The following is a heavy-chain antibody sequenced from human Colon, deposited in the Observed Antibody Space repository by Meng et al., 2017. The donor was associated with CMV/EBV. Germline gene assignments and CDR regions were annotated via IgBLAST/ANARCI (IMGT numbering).Heavy chain of an antibody. V-gene: IGHV3-9*01. CDR2: ISWSSGRI. J-gene: IGHJ4*02. Sequence: GGSLRLSCAASGFTFDDYAMHWVRQAPGKGLEWVSGISWSSGRIGYTDSVKGRFTISRDNANNSLHLQMNSLRVEDTALYYCVKDMKAYCSGGGCYGTSMDYWGQGTLVTVSS. D-gene: IGHD2-15*01. CDR1: GFTFDDYA. CDR3: VKDMKAYCSGGGCYGTSMDY.